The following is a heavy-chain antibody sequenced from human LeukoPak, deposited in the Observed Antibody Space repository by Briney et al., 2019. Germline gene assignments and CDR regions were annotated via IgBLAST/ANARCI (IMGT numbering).Heavy chain of an antibody. V-gene: IGHV1-46*01. J-gene: IGHJ4*02. Sequence: GASVKVSCKASGYTFTSYYMHWVRQAPGQGLEWMGTINPSGGSTSYAQKFQGRVTMTRDTSTSTVYMEVSSLRSEDTAVYYCASSHYGSGSPFDYWGQGTLVTVSS. CDR2: INPSGGST. CDR3: ASSHYGSGSPFDY. CDR1: GYTFTSYY. D-gene: IGHD3-10*01.